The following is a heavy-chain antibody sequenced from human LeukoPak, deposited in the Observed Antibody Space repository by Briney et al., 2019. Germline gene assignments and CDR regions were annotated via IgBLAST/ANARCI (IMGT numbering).Heavy chain of an antibody. D-gene: IGHD2-15*01. CDR3: ARRSGSPRILS. V-gene: IGHV4-39*01. CDR2: IYYSGST. CDR1: GGSISSSSYY. J-gene: IGHJ4*02. Sequence: PSETPSLTRTVSGGSISSSSYYWGWIRQPPGKGLEWIGSIYYSGSTYYNPSLKSRVTISVDTSKNQFSLKLSSVTAADTAVYYCARRSGSPRILSWGQGTLVTVSS.